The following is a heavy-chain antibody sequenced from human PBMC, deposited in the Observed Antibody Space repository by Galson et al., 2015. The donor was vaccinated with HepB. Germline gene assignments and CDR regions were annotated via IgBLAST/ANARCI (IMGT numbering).Heavy chain of an antibody. D-gene: IGHD3-3*01. CDR2: INHSGST. Sequence: ETLSLTCAVYGGPFSGYYWSWIRQPPGKGLEWIGEINHSGSTNYNPSLKSRVTISVDTSKNQFSLKLTSVTAADTAVYYCARGVYYDFWNGFGPWGQGTLVTVSS. V-gene: IGHV4-34*01. CDR1: GGPFSGYY. CDR3: ARGVYYDFWNGFGP. J-gene: IGHJ5*02.